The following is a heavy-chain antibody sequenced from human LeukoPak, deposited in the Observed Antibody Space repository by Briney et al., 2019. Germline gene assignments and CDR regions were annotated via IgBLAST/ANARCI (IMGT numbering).Heavy chain of an antibody. V-gene: IGHV3-30*18. CDR3: AKDHGGGSPQSVRDGMDV. J-gene: IGHJ6*02. CDR2: ISYDGSNK. Sequence: PGRSLRLSCAASGFTFSSYGMHWVRQAPGKGLEWVAVISYDGSNKYYADSVKGRFTISRDNSKNTLYLQMNSLRAEDTAVYYCAKDHGGGSPQSVRDGMDVWGQGTTVTVFS. D-gene: IGHD2-15*01. CDR1: GFTFSSYG.